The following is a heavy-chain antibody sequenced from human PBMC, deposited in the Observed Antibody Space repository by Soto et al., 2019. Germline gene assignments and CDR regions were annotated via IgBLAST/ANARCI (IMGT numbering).Heavy chain of an antibody. V-gene: IGHV1-24*01. J-gene: IGHJ5*02. D-gene: IGHD3-3*01. Sequence: ASVKVSFKVSGYTLTELSMHWVRQAPGKGLEWMGGFDPEDGETIYAQKFQGSVTMTEDTSTDTAYMELSSLRSEDTAVYYCATIVDFWSGNREFDPWGQGTLVTVSS. CDR3: ATIVDFWSGNREFDP. CDR1: GYTLTELS. CDR2: FDPEDGET.